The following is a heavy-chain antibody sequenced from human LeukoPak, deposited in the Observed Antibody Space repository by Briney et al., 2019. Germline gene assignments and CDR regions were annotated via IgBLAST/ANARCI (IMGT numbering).Heavy chain of an antibody. CDR3: ARVRAAAGIDAFDI. CDR1: GFTFSSYS. Sequence: PGGSLRLSCAASGFTFSSYSMNWVRQAPGEGLEWVSSISSSSSYIYYADSVKGRFTISRDNAKNSLYLQMNSLRAEDTAVYYCARVRAAAGIDAFDIWGQGTMVTVSS. J-gene: IGHJ3*02. V-gene: IGHV3-21*01. CDR2: ISSSSSYI. D-gene: IGHD6-13*01.